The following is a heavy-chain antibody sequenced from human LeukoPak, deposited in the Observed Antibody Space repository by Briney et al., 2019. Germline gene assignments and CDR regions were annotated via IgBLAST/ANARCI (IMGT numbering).Heavy chain of an antibody. J-gene: IGHJ4*02. CDR2: INPSGGTT. Sequence: ASVKVSCKASGYSFIIYYIHSGRQAPGPGLECMGIINPSGGTTTYAQKIQGRVTKTRDTSTSTVSMELSSLRSEDTAVYYCARERVITMVRGPFDYWGQGTLVTVSS. V-gene: IGHV1-46*01. CDR1: GYSFIIYY. D-gene: IGHD3-10*01. CDR3: ARERVITMVRGPFDY.